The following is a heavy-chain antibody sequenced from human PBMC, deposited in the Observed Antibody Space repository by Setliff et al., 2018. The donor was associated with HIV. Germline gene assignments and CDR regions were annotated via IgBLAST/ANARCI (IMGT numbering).Heavy chain of an antibody. D-gene: IGHD2-15*01. CDR2: IKPDGREK. V-gene: IGHV3-7*01. Sequence: GGSLRLSCAASGFTFSTYWMNWVRQAPGKGLQWVANIKPDGREKNYVDSVKGRFTISRDNAKNSLYLQMDSLRAEDTAVYYCARDPQLVAAKSRRRYYYGLDLWGQGTTVTVSS. CDR3: ARDPQLVAAKSRRRYYYGLDL. CDR1: GFTFSTYW. J-gene: IGHJ6*02.